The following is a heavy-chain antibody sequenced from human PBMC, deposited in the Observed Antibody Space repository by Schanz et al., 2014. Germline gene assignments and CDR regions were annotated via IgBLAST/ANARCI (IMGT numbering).Heavy chain of an antibody. CDR1: GFTFSSYS. Sequence: EVQLVQSGGGLVQPGGSLRLSCAASGFTFSSYSMNWVRQAPGKGLEWVSYISSSSSTRYYADSVKGRFTISRDNAKNTLYLQMNSLRPEDTAVYYCAKYRGYYRVSGSYRELEYWGQGTLVTVSS. CDR3: AKYRGYYRVSGSYRELEY. D-gene: IGHD3-10*01. J-gene: IGHJ4*02. CDR2: ISSSSSTR. V-gene: IGHV3-48*04.